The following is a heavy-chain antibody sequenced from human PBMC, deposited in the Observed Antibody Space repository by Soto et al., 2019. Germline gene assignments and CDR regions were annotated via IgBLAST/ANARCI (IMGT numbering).Heavy chain of an antibody. CDR2: TYYRSKWYN. Sequence: SQTLSLTCXISGDSVSSNSAAWNWIRQSPSRGLEWLGRTYYRSKWYNDYAVSVKSRITINPDTSKNQFSLQLRSVTPEDTAVYYCARGGDFWSGSHNYYYYGMDVWGQGTTVTVSS. CDR3: ARGGDFWSGSHNYYYYGMDV. J-gene: IGHJ6*02. CDR1: GDSVSSNSAA. D-gene: IGHD3-3*01. V-gene: IGHV6-1*01.